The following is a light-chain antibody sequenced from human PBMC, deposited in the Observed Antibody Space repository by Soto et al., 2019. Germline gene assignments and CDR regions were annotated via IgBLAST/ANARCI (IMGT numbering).Light chain of an antibody. CDR2: DAF. CDR3: QQRSNWPPLT. Sequence: EIVLTQSPATLSLSPGERATLSCRASQSVSSYLVWYQQKPGQAPRLLLYDAFTRATAIPARFSASGSGTAVTLTISSLEPEDFAVYYCQQRSNWPPLTFGGGTKVEIK. V-gene: IGKV3-11*01. J-gene: IGKJ4*01. CDR1: QSVSSY.